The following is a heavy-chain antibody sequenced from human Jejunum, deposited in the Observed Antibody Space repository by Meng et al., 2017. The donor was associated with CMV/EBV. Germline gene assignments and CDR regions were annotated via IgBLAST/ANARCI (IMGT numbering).Heavy chain of an antibody. J-gene: IGHJ4*02. V-gene: IGHV4/OR15-8*01. CDR2: MTPTARY. CDR1: FIDNLNW. Sequence: FIDNLNWWGWGREPQGKGLEWVGDMTPTARYNYNRTLRSRINMSMDKSKIQFSLTLTSVTAADTAIYYCARGRCTRTTCYKGTFDYWGQGALVTVSS. CDR3: ARGRCTRTTCYKGTFDY. D-gene: IGHD2-2*02.